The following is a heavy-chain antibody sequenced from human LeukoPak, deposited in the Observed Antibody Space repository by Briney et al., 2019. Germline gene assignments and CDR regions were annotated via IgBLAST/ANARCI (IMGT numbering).Heavy chain of an antibody. D-gene: IGHD5-18*01. CDR1: GYAFTSYD. V-gene: IGHV1-8*02. Sequence: GASVTVSCKASGYAFTSYDINWVRQAPGQGLEWMGWMNPNSGNTGYAQKFQGRVTMTRNTSISTAYMELSSLRSEDTAVYYCVRGSRELWLYWGQGTLVTVSS. CDR2: MNPNSGNT. J-gene: IGHJ4*02. CDR3: VRGSRELWLY.